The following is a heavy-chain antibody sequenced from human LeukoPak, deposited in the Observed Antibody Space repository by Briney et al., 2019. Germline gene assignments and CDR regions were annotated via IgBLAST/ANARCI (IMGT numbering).Heavy chain of an antibody. Sequence: GGSLRLSCAASGFTFNNYGMHWVRQAPGKGLEWVAVISYDGRNKHYPDSVKGRFTISRDISTDTLWLQMDSLRTEDTAVCYCAKGPLRGTAAAIDYWGQGTLVTVSS. J-gene: IGHJ4*02. CDR3: AKGPLRGTAAAIDY. D-gene: IGHD2-2*01. CDR2: ISYDGRNK. CDR1: GFTFNNYG. V-gene: IGHV3-30*18.